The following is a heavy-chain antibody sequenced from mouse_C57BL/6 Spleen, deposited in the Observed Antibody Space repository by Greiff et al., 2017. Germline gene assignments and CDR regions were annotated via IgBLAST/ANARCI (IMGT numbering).Heavy chain of an antibody. D-gene: IGHD2-4*01. CDR2: INPSNGGT. Sequence: QVQLQQPGTELVKPGASVKLSCKASGYTFTSYWMHWVKQRPGQGLEWIGNINPSNGGTNYNEKFKSKATLTVDKSSSTAYMQLSSLTSEDSAVYYCARETGYDYDEKVDWFAYWGQGTLVTVSA. CDR3: ARETGYDYDEKVDWFAY. CDR1: GYTFTSYW. V-gene: IGHV1-53*01. J-gene: IGHJ3*01.